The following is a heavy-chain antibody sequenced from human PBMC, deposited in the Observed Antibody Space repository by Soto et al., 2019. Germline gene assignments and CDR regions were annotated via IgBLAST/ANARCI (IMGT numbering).Heavy chain of an antibody. D-gene: IGHD3-3*01. CDR1: GGSISNYY. J-gene: IGHJ4*02. Sequence: QVQLQESGPGLVKPSETLSLTCTVSGGSISNYYWSWIRQPPGKGLEWIGYIHYSGSTKYNPSLKCRVTISADTSKNQFSLKLSSVTAADTAVYYCARGHYDFWSGYFATIDYWGQGTLVTVS. CDR2: IHYSGST. CDR3: ARGHYDFWSGYFATIDY. V-gene: IGHV4-59*08.